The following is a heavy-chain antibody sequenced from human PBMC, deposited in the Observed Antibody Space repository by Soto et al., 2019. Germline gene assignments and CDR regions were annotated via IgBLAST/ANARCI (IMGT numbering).Heavy chain of an antibody. J-gene: IGHJ6*02. CDR2: ISAYNGNT. CDR1: GYTFTSYG. Sequence: ASVKVSCKASGYTFTSYGISWVRQAPGQGLEWMGWISAYNGNTNYAQKLQGRVTMTTDTSRSTAYMELRSLRSDDTAVYYGARGGYSYGLGYYYGMDVWGQGTTVTVSS. CDR3: ARGGYSYGLGYYYGMDV. V-gene: IGHV1-18*01. D-gene: IGHD5-18*01.